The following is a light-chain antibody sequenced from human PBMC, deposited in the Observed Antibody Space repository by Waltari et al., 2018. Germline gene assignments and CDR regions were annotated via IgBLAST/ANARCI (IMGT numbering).Light chain of an antibody. CDR3: QQFYAYPLT. CDR1: QAINTA. CDR2: DAS. J-gene: IGKJ4*01. Sequence: AIQLTQSPSSLSASVGDSVTLTCRASQAINTALVWYQQKLGRSPELLISDASILKSGVPSRFSGGGSGSDFTLTISSLQPEDFATYYGQQFYAYPLTFGGGTRVEI. V-gene: IGKV1-13*02.